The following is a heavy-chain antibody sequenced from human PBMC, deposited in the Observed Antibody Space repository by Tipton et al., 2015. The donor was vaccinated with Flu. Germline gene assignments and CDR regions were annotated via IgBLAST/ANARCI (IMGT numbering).Heavy chain of an antibody. D-gene: IGHD2-2*01. CDR2: ISAYNGNT. Sequence: QMQLVQSGAEVKKPGASVKVSCKASGYTFTSYGISWVRQAPGQGLEWMGWISAYNGNTNYAQKLQGRVTMTTDTSTSTAYMELRSLRSDDTAVYYCASSIVVVPAAMRYYYGMDVWGQGTTVTVSS. V-gene: IGHV1-18*01. CDR1: GYTFTSYG. CDR3: ASSIVVVPAAMRYYYGMDV. J-gene: IGHJ6*02.